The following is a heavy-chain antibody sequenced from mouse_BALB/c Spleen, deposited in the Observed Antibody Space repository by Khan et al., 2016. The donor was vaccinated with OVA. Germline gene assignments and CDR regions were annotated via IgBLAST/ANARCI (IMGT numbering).Heavy chain of an antibody. D-gene: IGHD1-1*01. CDR1: GYSITSGYA. CDR2: ISYSGVT. Sequence: EVQLQESGPGLVKPSQSLSLTCTVTGYSITSGYAWNWIRQFPGNKLKWMGYISYSGVTSYTPSLKSRISITRDTSKNQFFLQLNSVTTEDTATYYCARGNYYGYYFDYWGQGTTLTVSS. V-gene: IGHV3-2*02. CDR3: ARGNYYGYYFDY. J-gene: IGHJ2*01.